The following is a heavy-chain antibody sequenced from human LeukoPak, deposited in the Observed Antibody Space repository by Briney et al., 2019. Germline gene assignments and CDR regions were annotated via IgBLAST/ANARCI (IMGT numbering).Heavy chain of an antibody. J-gene: IGHJ4*02. V-gene: IGHV3-48*04. D-gene: IGHD1-26*01. Sequence: GGSLRLSCAASGFTFSSYGMHWVRQAPGKGLEWVSYISSSSSTIYYADSVEGRFTISRDNAKNSLYLQMNSLRAEDTAVYYCARGSLDLDYWGQGTLVTVSS. CDR2: ISSSSSTI. CDR1: GFTFSSYG. CDR3: ARGSLDLDY.